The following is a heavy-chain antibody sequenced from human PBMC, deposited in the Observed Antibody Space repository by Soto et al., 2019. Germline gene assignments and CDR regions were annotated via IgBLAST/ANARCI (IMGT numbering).Heavy chain of an antibody. Sequence: AGKGNTKYSQKFQGRVTITRDTSASTAYMELSSLRSEDTAVYYCARVSGYYLPDYWGQGTLVTVSS. D-gene: IGHD5-12*01. CDR3: ARVSGYYLPDY. CDR2: AGKGNT. V-gene: IGHV1-3*01. J-gene: IGHJ4*02.